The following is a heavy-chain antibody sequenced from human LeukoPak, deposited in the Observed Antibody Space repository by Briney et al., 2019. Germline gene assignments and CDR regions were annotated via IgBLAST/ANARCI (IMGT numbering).Heavy chain of an antibody. CDR1: GYTLTNHY. D-gene: IGHD5-24*01. Sequence: ASVKVSCKASGYTLTNHYMYWVRQAPGQGLEWMGIIHPSGDRTSYAQKFQGRVTMTSDTSTSTVYMELSSLRSEDTAVYYCARVPEAGYNPDYWGQGTLVTVS. J-gene: IGHJ4*02. V-gene: IGHV1-46*01. CDR3: ARVPEAGYNPDY. CDR2: IHPSGDRT.